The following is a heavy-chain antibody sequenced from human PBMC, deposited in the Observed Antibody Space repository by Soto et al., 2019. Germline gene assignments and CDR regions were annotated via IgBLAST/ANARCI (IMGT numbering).Heavy chain of an antibody. J-gene: IGHJ6*02. V-gene: IGHV3-23*01. CDR2: ISGSGGST. Sequence: PSETLRLSSAASGFTFSSYAMSWVRQAPGKGLECVSAISGSGGSTYYADSVKGRFTISRDNSKNTLYLQMNSLRAEDTAVYYCGGGGGYCSGGSCGAGDYYYYYYGMDVWGQGTTVTVYS. D-gene: IGHD2-15*01. CDR3: GGGGGYCSGGSCGAGDYYYYYYGMDV. CDR1: GFTFSSYA.